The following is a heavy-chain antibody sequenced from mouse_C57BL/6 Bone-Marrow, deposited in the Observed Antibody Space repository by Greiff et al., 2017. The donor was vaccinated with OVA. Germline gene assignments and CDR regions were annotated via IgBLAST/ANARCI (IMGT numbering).Heavy chain of an antibody. CDR2: IDPSDSYT. V-gene: IGHV1-69*01. CDR1: GYTFTSYW. CDR3: ARRRFTTVAYFDY. D-gene: IGHD1-1*01. J-gene: IGHJ2*01. Sequence: QVQLKQSGAELVMPGASVKLSCKASGYTFTSYWMHWVKQRPGQGLEWIGEIDPSDSYTNYNQKFKGKSTLTVDKSSSTAYMQLSSLTSEDSAVYYCARRRFTTVAYFDYWGQGTTLTVSS.